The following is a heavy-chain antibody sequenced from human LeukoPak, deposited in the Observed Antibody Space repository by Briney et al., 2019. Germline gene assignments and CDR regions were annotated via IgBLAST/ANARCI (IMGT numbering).Heavy chain of an antibody. CDR3: ARDYWRSIDH. D-gene: IGHD1-1*01. CDR1: GLTFSNYW. J-gene: IGHJ4*02. Sequence: GGSLRLSCVVSGLTFSNYWMIWVRQAPGKGLESVAIVNEDGSAKYYLDSVKGRFTISRDNARNSLYLEMNSLRAEDTAVYYCARDYWRSIDHWGQGALVTVSS. V-gene: IGHV3-7*01. CDR2: VNEDGSAK.